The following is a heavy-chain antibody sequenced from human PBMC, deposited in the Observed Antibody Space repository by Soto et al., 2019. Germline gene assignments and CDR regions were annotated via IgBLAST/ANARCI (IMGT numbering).Heavy chain of an antibody. CDR2: MSPNSGNT. V-gene: IGHV1-8*01. D-gene: IGHD3-22*01. J-gene: IGHJ4*02. CDR1: GYTFTSYD. Sequence: ASVKVSCKASGYTFTSYDINWVRQATGQGLEWMGWMSPNSGNTGYAQKFQGRVTMTRNTSISTAYMELSSLRSEDTAVYYCARGPLYYYDSSGLRLDYWGQGTLVTVSS. CDR3: ARGPLYYYDSSGLRLDY.